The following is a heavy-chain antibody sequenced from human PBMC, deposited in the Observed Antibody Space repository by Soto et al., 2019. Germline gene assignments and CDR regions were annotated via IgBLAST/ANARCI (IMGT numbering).Heavy chain of an antibody. CDR1: GYTFTSYG. D-gene: IGHD3-22*01. CDR3: ARGVYYYDCSVYVGAFDN. V-gene: IGHV1-18*01. J-gene: IGHJ3*02. Sequence: ASVKVSCKASGYTFTSYGISWVRQAPGQGLEWMGWISAYNGNTNYAQKLQGRVTMTTDTSTSTVYMELRSLRSDDTAVYYCARGVYYYDCSVYVGAFDNWGQGTMVTVPS. CDR2: ISAYNGNT.